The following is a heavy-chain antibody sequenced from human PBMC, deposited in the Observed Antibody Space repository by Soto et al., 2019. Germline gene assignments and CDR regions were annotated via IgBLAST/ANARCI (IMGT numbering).Heavy chain of an antibody. J-gene: IGHJ4*02. V-gene: IGHV4-61*01. CDR2: IYYSGST. CDR1: GGSVSSGSYY. CDR3: ASRYTYYYDSSGYYPWDY. Sequence: QVQLQESGPGLVKPSETLSLTCTVSGGSVSSGSYYWSWIRQPPGKGLEWIGYIYYSGSTNYNHSLKSRVTISVDTSKNQFSLKLSSVTAADTAVYYCASRYTYYYDSSGYYPWDYWGQGTLVTVSS. D-gene: IGHD3-22*01.